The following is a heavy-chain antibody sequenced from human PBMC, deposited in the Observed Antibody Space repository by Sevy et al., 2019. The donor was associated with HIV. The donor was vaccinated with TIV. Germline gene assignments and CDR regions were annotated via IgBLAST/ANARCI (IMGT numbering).Heavy chain of an antibody. Sequence: GGSLRLSCAASGFTFSSYSMNWVRQAPGKGLEWVSSISSSSSYIYYADSVKGRFTISRDNAKNSLYLQMNSLRAEDTAVYYCARTAIVVVPAAESFDYWGQGTLVTVSS. CDR3: ARTAIVVVPAAESFDY. CDR1: GFTFSSYS. J-gene: IGHJ4*02. CDR2: ISSSSSYI. D-gene: IGHD2-2*01. V-gene: IGHV3-21*01.